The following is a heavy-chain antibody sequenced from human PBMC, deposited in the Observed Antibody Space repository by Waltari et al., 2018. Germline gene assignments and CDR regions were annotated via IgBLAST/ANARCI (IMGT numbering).Heavy chain of an antibody. CDR2: IRREPYNYAT. J-gene: IGHJ4*02. Sequence: EVQVVESGGGLVQPGGSLRLSCAPPGFSFGGSTIHWVRQTSGKGLEWVGRIRREPYNYATAYSASVKGRFTISRDDSKNTAYLQMNSLMTEDTAVYYCSGGEVTGTDFWGQGTLVTVSS. D-gene: IGHD6-19*01. CDR1: GFSFGGST. V-gene: IGHV3-73*01. CDR3: SGGEVTGTDF.